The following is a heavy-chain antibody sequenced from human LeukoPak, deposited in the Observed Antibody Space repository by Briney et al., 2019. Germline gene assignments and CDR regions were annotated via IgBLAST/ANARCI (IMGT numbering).Heavy chain of an antibody. D-gene: IGHD4-17*01. CDR2: IHSSEGT. J-gene: IGHJ6*04. CDR3: ARHVYGEGMVV. CDR1: GGSLNGYY. Sequence: SETLSLTCTVPGGSLNGYYWGWIRQPPGKGLECIGYIHSSEGTAHNASLKSRLTISLDTSKNQFSLTLSSVTAADTAVYYCARHVYGEGMVVWGKGTTVTVSS. V-gene: IGHV4-59*08.